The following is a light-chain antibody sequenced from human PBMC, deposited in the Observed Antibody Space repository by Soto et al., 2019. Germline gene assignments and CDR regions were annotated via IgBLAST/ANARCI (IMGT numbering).Light chain of an antibody. J-gene: IGLJ2*01. CDR1: SSDVGSYNL. Sequence: QSALTQPASVSGSPGQSITISCTGTSSDVGSYNLVSWYQQHPGKAPKLMIYEGSKRPSGVSNRFSGAKSGNTASLTSSGLQAEDESDYYCCSYAGSSTLGVFGGRTKLTV. CDR3: CSYAGSSTLGV. CDR2: EGS. V-gene: IGLV2-23*01.